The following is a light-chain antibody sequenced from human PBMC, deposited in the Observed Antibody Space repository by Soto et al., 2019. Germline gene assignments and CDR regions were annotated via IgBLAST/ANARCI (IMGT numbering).Light chain of an antibody. CDR3: QHYGSSPWT. CDR1: QSVRNNY. Sequence: VLTLSPQALSSSHRERLTGSCRASQSVRNNYLAWYQLKPGQAPRLLIYETYRRATGIPDRFSGSGSGTDFTLTISRLEPEDFAVYYCQHYGSSPWTFGQGTK. J-gene: IGKJ1*01. CDR2: ETY. V-gene: IGKV3-20*01.